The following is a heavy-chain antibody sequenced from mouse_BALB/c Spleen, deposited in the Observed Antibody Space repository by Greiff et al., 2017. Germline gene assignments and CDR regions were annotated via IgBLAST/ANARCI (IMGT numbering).Heavy chain of an antibody. CDR2: IDPENGDT. Sequence: VQLQQSGAELVRSGASVKLSCTASGFNIKDYYMHWVKQRPEQGLEWIGWIDPENGDTEYAPKFQGKATMTADTSSNTAYLQLSSLTSEDTAVYYCNAGGSAYWGQGTLVTVSA. V-gene: IGHV14-4*02. J-gene: IGHJ3*01. CDR1: GFNIKDYY. CDR3: NAGGSAY.